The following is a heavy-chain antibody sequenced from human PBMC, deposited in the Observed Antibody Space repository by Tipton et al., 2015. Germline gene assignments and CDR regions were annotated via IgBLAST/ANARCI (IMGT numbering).Heavy chain of an antibody. CDR2: IYYSGST. CDR1: AYSISSDYY. Sequence: TLSLTCAVSAYSISSDYYWSWIRQSPGEGLEWIGYIYYSGSTNYNPSLRSRVAMSMDTSKNQFSLKLSSVIAADTAVYYCARDLEHGMDVWGQGTTVTVSS. V-gene: IGHV4-61*01. J-gene: IGHJ6*02. D-gene: IGHD5-24*01. CDR3: ARDLEHGMDV.